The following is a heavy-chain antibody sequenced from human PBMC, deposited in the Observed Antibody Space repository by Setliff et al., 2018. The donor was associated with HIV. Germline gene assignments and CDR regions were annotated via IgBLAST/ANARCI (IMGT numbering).Heavy chain of an antibody. CDR1: GYSFTSDY. D-gene: IGHD3-16*01. Sequence: ASVKVSCKASGYSFTSDYMHWVRQAPGQGLEWMGIINPTGASTTYAQQFQGRVTMTRDTSTSTVYMELSSLRSEDTAVYFCARGGGSSAYPPFEYWGQGTLVTV. CDR3: ARGGGSSAYPPFEY. J-gene: IGHJ4*02. V-gene: IGHV1-46*01. CDR2: INPTGAST.